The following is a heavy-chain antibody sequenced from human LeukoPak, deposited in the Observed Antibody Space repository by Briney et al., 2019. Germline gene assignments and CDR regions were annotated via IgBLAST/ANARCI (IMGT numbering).Heavy chain of an antibody. CDR1: GGTFSSHA. J-gene: IGHJ3*01. V-gene: IGHV1-69*05. CDR2: TTPIFGSA. CDR3: ARAPFHFDGSGFSMDAFDV. Sequence: SVKVSCKASGGTFSSHAVSWARQAPGQGLEWMGGTTPIFGSAEYAQKLQDRLTITTDDSTSTAYMILSSLGSEDTAVYYCARAPFHFDGSGFSMDAFDVWGQGTMVTVSS. D-gene: IGHD3-22*01.